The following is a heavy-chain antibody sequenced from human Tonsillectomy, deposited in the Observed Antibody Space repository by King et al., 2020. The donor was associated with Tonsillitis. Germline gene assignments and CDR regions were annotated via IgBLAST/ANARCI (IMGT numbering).Heavy chain of an antibody. Sequence: VQLVESGGGLVQPGGSLRLSCAASEFTFSSYWMHWVRQAPGKGLVWVSRINTDGGTTSYADSVKGRFTISRDNAKNTLYLQMNSLRAEDTAVYYCARVSDGSGNLSFDFWGQGTLVTVSS. V-gene: IGHV3-74*01. D-gene: IGHD3-10*01. CDR3: ARVSDGSGNLSFDF. J-gene: IGHJ4*02. CDR1: EFTFSSYW. CDR2: INTDGGTT.